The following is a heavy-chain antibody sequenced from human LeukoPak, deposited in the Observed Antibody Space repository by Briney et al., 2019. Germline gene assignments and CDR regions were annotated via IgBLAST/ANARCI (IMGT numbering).Heavy chain of an antibody. Sequence: GGSLRLSCAASGFSFSSYNMNWVRQAPGKGLEWVSSITTSSTYTFYADSVKGRFTISRDNAKNSLYLQMNSLRAEDTAVYYCAKDVVAPGGFDPWGQGTLVTVSS. D-gene: IGHD2-15*01. CDR2: ITTSSTYT. V-gene: IGHV3-21*01. CDR3: AKDVVAPGGFDP. CDR1: GFSFSSYN. J-gene: IGHJ5*02.